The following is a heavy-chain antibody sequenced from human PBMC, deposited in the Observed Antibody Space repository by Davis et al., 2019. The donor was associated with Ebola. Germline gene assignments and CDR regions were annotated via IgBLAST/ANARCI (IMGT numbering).Heavy chain of an antibody. CDR2: IYPGDSDT. V-gene: IGHV5-51*01. D-gene: IGHD4-17*01. J-gene: IGHJ4*02. CDR3: ARQTTVTTDFDY. Sequence: GESLKISCTGSGYSFTRYWIGWVRQMPGKVLEWMGIIYPGDSDTRYSPSFQGQVTISADRSISTAYLQWSSLKASDTAMYYCARQTTVTTDFDYWGQGTLVTASS. CDR1: GYSFTRYW.